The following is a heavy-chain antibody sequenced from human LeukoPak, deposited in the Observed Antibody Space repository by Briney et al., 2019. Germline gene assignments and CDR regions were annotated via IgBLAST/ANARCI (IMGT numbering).Heavy chain of an antibody. CDR1: GGSISSGGYY. CDR3: ARRFGEQLHFDY. CDR2: IYYSGSA. Sequence: PSQTLSLTCTVSGGSISSGGYYWSWIRQHPGKGLEWIGYIYYSGSAYYNPSLKSRVTISVDTSKNQFSLNLSSVTAADTAVYYCARRFGEQLHFDYWGQGTLVTVSS. V-gene: IGHV4-31*03. J-gene: IGHJ4*02. D-gene: IGHD3-10*01.